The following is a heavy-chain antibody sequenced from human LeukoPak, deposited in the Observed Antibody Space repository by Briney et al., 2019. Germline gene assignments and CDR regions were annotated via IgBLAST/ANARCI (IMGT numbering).Heavy chain of an antibody. CDR1: GGSISSGSYY. V-gene: IGHV4-31*03. CDR3: AREGAGGNFDY. D-gene: IGHD4-23*01. Sequence: SETLSLTCTVSGGSISSGSYYWSWIRQPAGKGLEWIGYIYYSGSTYYNPSLKSRVTISVDTSKNQFSLKLSSVTAADTAVYYCAREGAGGNFDYWGQGTLVTVSS. J-gene: IGHJ4*02. CDR2: IYYSGST.